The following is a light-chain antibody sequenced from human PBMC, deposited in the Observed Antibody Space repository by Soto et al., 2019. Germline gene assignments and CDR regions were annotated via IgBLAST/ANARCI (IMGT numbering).Light chain of an antibody. CDR2: EVR. Sequence: SVLSLPASVSGSAGQSITIFCSGTRRDVGAYNLVSWYQQHPGTAPKLIIYEVRNRPSGISSRFSGYRSGHTASLTISGLQPEDEGDYYCSAYTARSTLVFGGGTKVTV. CDR3: SAYTARSTLV. CDR1: RRDVGAYNL. J-gene: IGLJ3*02. V-gene: IGLV2-14*01.